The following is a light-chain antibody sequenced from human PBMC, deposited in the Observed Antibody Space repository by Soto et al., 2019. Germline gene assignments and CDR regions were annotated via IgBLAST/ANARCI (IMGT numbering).Light chain of an antibody. Sequence: EIVLTQSPGTLSLSLGERVTLSCRASQSVSSNYLAWYQQRPGQAPRLLIHGVSSRATRIPDRFTGSGSGRDFALTISSLEPEDSAVYYCQQYGRSPYSFGQGTKLEIK. CDR2: GVS. J-gene: IGKJ2*01. CDR1: QSVSSNY. V-gene: IGKV3-20*01. CDR3: QQYGRSPYS.